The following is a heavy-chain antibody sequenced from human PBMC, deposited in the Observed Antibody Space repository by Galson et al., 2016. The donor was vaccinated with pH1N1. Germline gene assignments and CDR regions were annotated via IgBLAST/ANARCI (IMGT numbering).Heavy chain of an antibody. D-gene: IGHD4-17*01. CDR2: ITGSGQYI. Sequence: SLRFSCAASGFTFNYYTINWVRQVPGKGLEWVSSITGSGQYISCADSVKGRFTISRDNAKNSVFLQMSSLRAEDTAVYYCVRDNTMTTPLVLFDVWGQGTMVTVSS. J-gene: IGHJ3*01. CDR3: VRDNTMTTPLVLFDV. V-gene: IGHV3-21*01. CDR1: GFTFNYYT.